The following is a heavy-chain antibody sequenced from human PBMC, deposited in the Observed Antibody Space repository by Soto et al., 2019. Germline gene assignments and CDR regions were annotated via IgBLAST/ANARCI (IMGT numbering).Heavy chain of an antibody. Sequence: QITLKEPGPTLVKPTQTLTLTCSCSGFSLITTGVGLGWIRQPPGKALEWLALIYWDDDKRYSPSLKSRLTITRDTSKNQVVLTMTNMDPVDTATYYCAHSGDYQAFDIWGQGTVVTVSS. CDR1: GFSLITTGVG. V-gene: IGHV2-5*02. CDR2: IYWDDDK. J-gene: IGHJ3*02. D-gene: IGHD4-17*01. CDR3: AHSGDYQAFDI.